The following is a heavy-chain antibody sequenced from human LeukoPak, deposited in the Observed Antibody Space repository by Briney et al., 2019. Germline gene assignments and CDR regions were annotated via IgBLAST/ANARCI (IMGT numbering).Heavy chain of an antibody. Sequence: SESLSLTCTVSGCSISSSSYYWVWLRQPPGKGLEWIGSIYYSRSTYYNPSLKSRVTISVYTSKSQYSLKLSSVTAADTAVYDCARQMGYFDILTPPVYWGQGTLVTVSS. CDR1: GCSISSSSYY. D-gene: IGHD3-9*01. J-gene: IGHJ4*02. CDR3: ARQMGYFDILTPPVY. V-gene: IGHV4-39*01. CDR2: IYYSRST.